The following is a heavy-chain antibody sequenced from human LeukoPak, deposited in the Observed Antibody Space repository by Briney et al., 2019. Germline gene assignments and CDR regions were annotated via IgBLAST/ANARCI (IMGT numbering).Heavy chain of an antibody. J-gene: IGHJ4*02. Sequence: SETLSLTCAVYGGSFSGYYWSWIRQPPGKGLEWIGEINHSGSTNYNPSLKSRVTISVDTSKNQFSLKLSSVTAADTAVYYCARGTKWLRKKFDYWGQGTLVTVSS. V-gene: IGHV4-34*01. CDR3: ARGTKWLRKKFDY. CDR1: GGSFSGYY. CDR2: INHSGST. D-gene: IGHD5-12*01.